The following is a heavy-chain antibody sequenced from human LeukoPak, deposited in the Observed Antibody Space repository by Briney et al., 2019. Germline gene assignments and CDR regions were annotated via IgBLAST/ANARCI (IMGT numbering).Heavy chain of an antibody. V-gene: IGHV3-23*01. CDR1: GFTFSSYA. CDR3: AKGQRYSPGPQTFDY. D-gene: IGHD5-18*01. Sequence: GGSLRLSCAASGFTFSSYAMSWVRQAPGKGLEWVSAISGSGGSTYYADSVKGRFTISRDNSKNTLYLQMNSLRAEDTAVYYCAKGQRYSPGPQTFDYWGQGTLVTVSS. CDR2: ISGSGGST. J-gene: IGHJ4*02.